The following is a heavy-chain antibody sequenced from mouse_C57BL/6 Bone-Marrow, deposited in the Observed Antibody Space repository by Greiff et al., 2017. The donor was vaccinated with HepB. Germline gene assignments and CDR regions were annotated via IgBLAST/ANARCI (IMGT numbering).Heavy chain of an antibody. CDR2: IHPNSGST. CDR1: GYTFTSYW. Sequence: QVQLQQPGAELVKPGASVKLSCKASGYTFTSYWMHWVKQRPGQGLEWIGMIHPNSGSTNYNEKFKSKATLTVEKSSSTSYMQLSSLTSDDSALYYCASLKIATVVAPYYCYYRGQGATLTVSS. D-gene: IGHD1-1*01. CDR3: ASLKIATVVAPYYCYY. V-gene: IGHV1-64*01. J-gene: IGHJ2*01.